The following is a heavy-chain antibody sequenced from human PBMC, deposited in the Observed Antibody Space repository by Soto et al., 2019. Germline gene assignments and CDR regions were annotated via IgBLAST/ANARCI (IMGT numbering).Heavy chain of an antibody. Sequence: WGSLRLSCAVSGFTVNGKKYVTWVRQAPGKGLEWLSALYIADGTYYADSVKGRFTVSIDSSKNTVYLQMNNLSPEDAAVHYCATWRLRDHAFGVCRIREMVTVAS. CDR2: LYIADGT. D-gene: IGHD4-17*01. CDR1: GFTVNGKKY. CDR3: ATWRLRDHAFGV. V-gene: IGHV3-66*01. J-gene: IGHJ3*01.